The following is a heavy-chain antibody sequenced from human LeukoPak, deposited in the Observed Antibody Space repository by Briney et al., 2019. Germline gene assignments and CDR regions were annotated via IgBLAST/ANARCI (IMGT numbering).Heavy chain of an antibody. CDR2: TKQDGSEK. CDR1: GFTFSSRW. D-gene: IGHD2-15*01. V-gene: IGHV3-7*01. CDR3: ARDSDGYDL. J-gene: IGHJ4*02. Sequence: GGSLRLSCAASGFTFSSRWMSWVRQAPGKGLEWVANTKQDGSEKYYVDSVKGRFTISRDNTKNSLYLQMNSLRVDDMAVYYCARDSDGYDLWGQGTLVTVSS.